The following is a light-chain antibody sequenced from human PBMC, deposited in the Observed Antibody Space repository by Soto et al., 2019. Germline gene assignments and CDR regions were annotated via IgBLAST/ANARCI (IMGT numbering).Light chain of an antibody. CDR1: QGISNY. Sequence: DIQMTQSPSSLSASVGDRVTITCRASQGISNYLVRYQQKPGKVPKLLIYAASTLQSGVTSRFSGSGSGTDFTLTISSLQPEDVATYYCQNYNGAPWTFGQGTKVEIK. CDR3: QNYNGAPWT. J-gene: IGKJ1*01. CDR2: AAS. V-gene: IGKV1-27*01.